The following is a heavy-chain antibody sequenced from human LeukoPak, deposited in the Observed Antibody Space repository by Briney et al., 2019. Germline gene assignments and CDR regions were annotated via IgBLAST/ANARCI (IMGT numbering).Heavy chain of an antibody. J-gene: IGHJ4*02. D-gene: IGHD1-26*01. V-gene: IGHV3-23*01. CDR2: ISGSGGST. CDR3: AKDFIRTGSHLPKTYFDY. CDR1: GFTFSSYA. Sequence: GGSLSLSCAASGFTFSSYAMSWVRQAPEKGLEWVSAISGSGGSTYYADSVKGRFTISRDNSKNTPYLQMNSLRAEDTAVYYCAKDFIRTGSHLPKTYFDYLRQGTLVTVSS.